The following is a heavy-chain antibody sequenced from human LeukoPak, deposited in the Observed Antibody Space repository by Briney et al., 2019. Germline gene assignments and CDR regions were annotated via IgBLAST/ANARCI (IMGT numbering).Heavy chain of an antibody. CDR3: ARAPIPLYGSGSYYNY. V-gene: IGHV4-39*07. J-gene: IGHJ4*02. CDR2: IYYSGST. CDR1: GGPISSSGYY. D-gene: IGHD3-10*01. Sequence: SETLSLTCTVSGGPISSSGYYWGWIRQPPGKGLEWIGSIYYSGSTYYNPSLKSRVTISVDTSKNQFSLKLSSVTAADTAVYYCARAPIPLYGSGSYYNYWGQGTLVTVSS.